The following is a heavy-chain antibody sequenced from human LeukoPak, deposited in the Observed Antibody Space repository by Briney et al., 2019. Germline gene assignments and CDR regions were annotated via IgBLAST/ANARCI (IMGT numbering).Heavy chain of an antibody. J-gene: IGHJ4*02. Sequence: SETLSLTCAVYGGSFSGYYWSWIRQPPGKGLEWIGEINHSGSTNYNPSLKSRVTISVDTSKNRFSLKLSSVTAADTAVYYCARLAGLPIDSSGYQDYWGQGTLVTVSS. CDR1: GGSFSGYY. CDR2: INHSGST. V-gene: IGHV4-34*01. D-gene: IGHD3-22*01. CDR3: ARLAGLPIDSSGYQDY.